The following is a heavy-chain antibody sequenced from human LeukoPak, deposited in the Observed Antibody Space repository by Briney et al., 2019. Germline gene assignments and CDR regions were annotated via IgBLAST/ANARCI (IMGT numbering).Heavy chain of an antibody. CDR1: GFTFSVYA. V-gene: IGHV3-21*01. J-gene: IGHJ4*02. Sequence: PGGSLRLSCAASGFTFSVYAMHWVRQAPGKGLEWVSSISSSSSYIYYADSVKGRFTISRDNAKNSLYLQMNSLRAEDTAVYYCARDTYSSGWPSDYWGQGTLVTVSS. D-gene: IGHD6-19*01. CDR2: ISSSSSYI. CDR3: ARDTYSSGWPSDY.